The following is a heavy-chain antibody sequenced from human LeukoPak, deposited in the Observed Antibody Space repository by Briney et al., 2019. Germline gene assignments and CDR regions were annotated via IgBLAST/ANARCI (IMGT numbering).Heavy chain of an antibody. Sequence: ASVKVSCKASGYTFTGYYMHWVRQAPGQGLEWMGWINPNSGGTNYAQKFQGRVTVTRDTSISTAYMELSRLRSDDTAVYYCARESGGATIKSGSYYYYYMDVWGKGTTVTVSS. J-gene: IGHJ6*03. CDR2: INPNSGGT. V-gene: IGHV1-2*02. D-gene: IGHD5-12*01. CDR1: GYTFTGYY. CDR3: ARESGGATIKSGSYYYYYMDV.